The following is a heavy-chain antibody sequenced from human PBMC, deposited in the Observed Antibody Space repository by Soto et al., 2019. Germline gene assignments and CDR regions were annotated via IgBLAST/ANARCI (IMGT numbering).Heavy chain of an antibody. Sequence: EGQLVESGGGLVQPGGSLRLSCAASGVTVSSNYMSWVRQAPGKGLEWVSVSYSGGSTYYADSVKGRFTISRDNSKNTLYLQMNSLRAEDTAVYYCARHGYNYGGGYFDYWGQGTLVTVSS. CDR2: SYSGGST. CDR1: GVTVSSNY. J-gene: IGHJ4*02. D-gene: IGHD5-18*01. CDR3: ARHGYNYGGGYFDY. V-gene: IGHV3-66*04.